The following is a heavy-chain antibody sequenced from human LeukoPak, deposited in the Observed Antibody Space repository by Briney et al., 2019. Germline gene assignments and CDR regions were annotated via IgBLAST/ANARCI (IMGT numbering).Heavy chain of an antibody. Sequence: PGGSLRLSCAASGFTFSRNSMNWVRQAPGKGLEWVSSISTSSSYIYYADSVKGRFTISRDNAKKSLYLQMNSLRAEDTAVYYCARGAEGIAATDSNFDYWGQGTLVTVSS. CDR1: GFTFSRNS. CDR3: ARGAEGIAATDSNFDY. D-gene: IGHD6-13*01. J-gene: IGHJ4*02. V-gene: IGHV3-21*01. CDR2: ISTSSSYI.